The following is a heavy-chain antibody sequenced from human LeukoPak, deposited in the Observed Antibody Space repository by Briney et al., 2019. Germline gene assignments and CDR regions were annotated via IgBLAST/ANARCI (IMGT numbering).Heavy chain of an antibody. CDR3: ARDLLQYEAGLQEFDY. V-gene: IGHV3-21*01. CDR1: GFTFSSYS. D-gene: IGHD3/OR15-3a*01. CDR2: ISSSSSYI. Sequence: GGSLRLSCAASGFTFSSYSMNWVRQAPGKGLEWVSSISSSSSYIYYADSVKGRFTISRDNAKNSLYLQMNSLRAEDTAVYYCARDLLQYEAGLQEFDYWGQGTLVTVSS. J-gene: IGHJ4*02.